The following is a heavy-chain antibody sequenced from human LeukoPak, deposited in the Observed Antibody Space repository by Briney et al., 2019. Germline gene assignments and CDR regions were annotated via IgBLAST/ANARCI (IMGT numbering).Heavy chain of an antibody. Sequence: GGSLRLSCSASGFDFSIYTMNWVRQAPGKGLEWVTSISSTSSNIYYADSVKGRFTISRDNAKNTVSLQMNSLRAEDTGVYYCARAPSEIGGYYPEYFRHWGQGTLVTVSS. J-gene: IGHJ1*01. V-gene: IGHV3-21*01. CDR3: ARAPSEIGGYYPEYFRH. CDR2: ISSTSSNI. D-gene: IGHD3-22*01. CDR1: GFDFSIYT.